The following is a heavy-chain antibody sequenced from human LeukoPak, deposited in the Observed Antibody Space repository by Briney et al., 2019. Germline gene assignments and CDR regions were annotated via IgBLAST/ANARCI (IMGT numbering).Heavy chain of an antibody. J-gene: IGHJ5*02. Sequence: SETLSLTCTVSGGSISSYYWSWMRQPPGKGLEWIGYIYTSGSTNYNPSLKSRVTISVDTSKNQFSLKLSSVTAADTAVYYCARHPNYYDSSGLNWFDPWGQGTLVTVSS. CDR1: GGSISSYY. D-gene: IGHD3-22*01. CDR3: ARHPNYYDSSGLNWFDP. V-gene: IGHV4-4*09. CDR2: IYTSGST.